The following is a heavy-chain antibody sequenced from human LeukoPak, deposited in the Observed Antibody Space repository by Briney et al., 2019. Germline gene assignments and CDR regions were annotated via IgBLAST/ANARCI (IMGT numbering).Heavy chain of an antibody. CDR1: GYTLTELS. Sequence: ASVKVSCKVSGYTLTELSMHWVRQAPGKGLEWMGGFDPEDGETIYAQKFQGRVTMTEGTSTDTAYMELSSLRSEDTAVYYCATSAPGIMIVVVTSFDYWGQGTLVTVSS. CDR3: ATSAPGIMIVVVTSFDY. J-gene: IGHJ4*02. D-gene: IGHD3-22*01. CDR2: FDPEDGET. V-gene: IGHV1-24*01.